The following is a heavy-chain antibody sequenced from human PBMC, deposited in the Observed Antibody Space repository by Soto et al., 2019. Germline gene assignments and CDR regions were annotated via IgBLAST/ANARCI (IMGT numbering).Heavy chain of an antibody. D-gene: IGHD1-1*01. Sequence: GGSLRLSCAASGFTFSTYCMHWVRHTPGTGLVWVSRTCRYGRELYYADSVKGRFTISRDDAKNTLYLQMDSLRVEDTGIYYCVRGTTAWRGMDYWGQGALVTV. CDR3: VRGTTAWRGMDY. CDR1: GFTFSTYC. CDR2: TCRYGREL. J-gene: IGHJ4*02. V-gene: IGHV3-74*01.